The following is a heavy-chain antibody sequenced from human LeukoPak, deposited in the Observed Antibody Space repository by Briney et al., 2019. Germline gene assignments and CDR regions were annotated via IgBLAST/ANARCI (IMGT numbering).Heavy chain of an antibody. CDR3: ARQMTPHGNFDY. CDR1: GFTFSSYS. Sequence: GGSLSLSCAASGFTFSSYSMNWVRQAPGKGLEWVSYISSSSTIYYADSVKGRFTISRDNAKNSLYLQMNSLRDEDTAVYYCARQMTPHGNFDYWGQGTLVTVSS. CDR2: ISSSSTI. D-gene: IGHD1-26*01. J-gene: IGHJ4*02. V-gene: IGHV3-48*02.